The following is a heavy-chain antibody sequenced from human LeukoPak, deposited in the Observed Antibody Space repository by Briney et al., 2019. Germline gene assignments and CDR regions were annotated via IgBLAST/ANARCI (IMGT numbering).Heavy chain of an antibody. D-gene: IGHD3-22*01. Sequence: GGSLRLSCAVSGFSFTNFWMSWVRQAPGRGLEWVANIHPEGNEKYHVESVKGRFTISRDNTKNLLFLQMNGLRAEDTAVYYCAKGVVRRYYFDYWGQGTLVTVSS. V-gene: IGHV3-7*03. CDR1: GFSFTNFW. CDR3: AKGVVRRYYFDY. J-gene: IGHJ4*02. CDR2: IHPEGNEK.